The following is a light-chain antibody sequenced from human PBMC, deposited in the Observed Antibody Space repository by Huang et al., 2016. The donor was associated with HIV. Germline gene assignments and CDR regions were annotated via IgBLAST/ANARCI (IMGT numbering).Light chain of an antibody. CDR1: QDISTY. Sequence: DIQMTQSPSSLSSSLGDRVTITCQASQDISTYLNWYQQKPGKAPELLIYDASNLETGVPSRFSGSGSGTDFTFTISSLQPEDIATYYCQQYDNRITFGGGTKVEIK. CDR3: QQYDNRIT. V-gene: IGKV1-33*01. CDR2: DAS. J-gene: IGKJ4*01.